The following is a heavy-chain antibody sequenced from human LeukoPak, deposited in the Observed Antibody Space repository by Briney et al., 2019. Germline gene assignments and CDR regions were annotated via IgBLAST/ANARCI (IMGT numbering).Heavy chain of an antibody. D-gene: IGHD3-10*01. CDR1: GGSISSGTYY. Sequence: SETLSLTCTVSGGSISSGTYYWSWIRQPAGKGLERIGRIYSSGSTYYNPSLKSRVTISIDTSKNQFSLKLTSVTAADTAVYYCARTLFRGVIIAAPFDYWGQGSLVTVSS. J-gene: IGHJ4*02. CDR2: IYSSGST. CDR3: ARTLFRGVIIAAPFDY. V-gene: IGHV4-61*02.